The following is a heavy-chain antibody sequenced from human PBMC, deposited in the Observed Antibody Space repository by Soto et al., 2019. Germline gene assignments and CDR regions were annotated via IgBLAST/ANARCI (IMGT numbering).Heavy chain of an antibody. D-gene: IGHD3-10*01. CDR2: IYHSGST. V-gene: IGHV4-4*02. CDR1: GGSISSSNW. CDR3: ARDAYYYGSGSPLYYYYGMDV. Sequence: PSETLSLTCAVSGGSISSSNWWSWVRQPPGKGLEWIGEIYHSGSTNYNPSLKSRVTISVDKSKNQFSLKLSSVTAADTAVYYCARDAYYYGSGSPLYYYYGMDVWGQGTTVTVSS. J-gene: IGHJ6*02.